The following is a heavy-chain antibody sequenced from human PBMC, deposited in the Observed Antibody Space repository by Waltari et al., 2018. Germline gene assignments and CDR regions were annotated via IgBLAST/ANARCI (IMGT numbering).Heavy chain of an antibody. D-gene: IGHD3-3*01. Sequence: QLQLHESGPGLVKPSETLSLTCTVSGGSISSSSYYWGWIRQPPGKGLEWIGSIYYSGSTYYNPSLKSRVTISVDTSKNQFSLKLSSVTAADTAVYYCARESSGMEWLLDGRYYMDVWGKGTTVTISS. CDR1: GGSISSSSYY. V-gene: IGHV4-39*07. CDR2: IYYSGST. CDR3: ARESSGMEWLLDGRYYMDV. J-gene: IGHJ6*03.